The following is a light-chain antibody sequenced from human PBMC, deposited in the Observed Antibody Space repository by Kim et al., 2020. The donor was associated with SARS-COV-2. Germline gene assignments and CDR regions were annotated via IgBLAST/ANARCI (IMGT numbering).Light chain of an antibody. CDR3: QQYNSYPLT. J-gene: IGKJ4*01. V-gene: IGKV1-5*03. Sequence: SADIGDRVTITCRASQTISSWLAWYQQKPGKAPELLIYKASILEGGVPPRFSGSRSGSEFTLTISSLQPHDLATYYCQQYNSYPLTFGGGTRVEI. CDR2: KAS. CDR1: QTISSW.